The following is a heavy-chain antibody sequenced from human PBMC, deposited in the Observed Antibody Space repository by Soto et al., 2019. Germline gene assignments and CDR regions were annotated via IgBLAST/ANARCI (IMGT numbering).Heavy chain of an antibody. J-gene: IGHJ5*02. D-gene: IGHD3-22*01. V-gene: IGHV3-21*01. Sequence: PGGSLRLSCAASGFTFSRYSMNWVRQAPGKGLEWVSSISSSSSYIYYADSVKGRFTISRDNAKNSLYLQMNSLRAEDTAVYYCAREGYYYDSSGYYTAWGQGTLVTVSS. CDR1: GFTFSRYS. CDR3: AREGYYYDSSGYYTA. CDR2: ISSSSSYI.